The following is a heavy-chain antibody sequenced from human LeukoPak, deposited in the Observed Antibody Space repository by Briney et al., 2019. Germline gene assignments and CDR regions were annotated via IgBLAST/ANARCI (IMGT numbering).Heavy chain of an antibody. CDR3: ARGRGPRAFGI. CDR2: INHSGST. Sequence: SETLSLTCAVYGGSFSGYYWSWIRQPPGKGLEWIGEINHSGSTNYNPSLKSRVTISVDTSKNQFSLKQSSVTAADTAVYYCARGRGPRAFGIWGQGTMVTVSS. CDR1: GGSFSGYY. V-gene: IGHV4-34*01. J-gene: IGHJ3*02. D-gene: IGHD5-12*01.